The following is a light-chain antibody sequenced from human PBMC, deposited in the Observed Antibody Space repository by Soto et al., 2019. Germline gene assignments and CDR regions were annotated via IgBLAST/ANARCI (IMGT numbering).Light chain of an antibody. V-gene: IGKV3-20*01. Sequence: EIVLTQSPGTLSLSAGERATLSCRASQSVSSNYLAWYQQKPGQAPTVLIYGASSRATGIPDRFSGSGSGTDFTLTISRLEPEDFVVYYCQQYDTSPTFGQGTKVEIK. J-gene: IGKJ1*01. CDR3: QQYDTSPT. CDR1: QSVSSNY. CDR2: GAS.